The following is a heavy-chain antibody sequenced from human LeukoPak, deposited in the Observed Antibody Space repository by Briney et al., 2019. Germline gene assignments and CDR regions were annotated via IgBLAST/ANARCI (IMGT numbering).Heavy chain of an antibody. J-gene: IGHJ5*02. Sequence: SETLSLTCTVSGGSISGYSWSWIRQPPGKGLECIGYIYYSGSTNYNPSLKSRVTMSVDTSKNQFSLSLSSVTAADTAVYYCARAKLRNWFDPWGQRTLVTVSS. CDR3: ARAKLRNWFDP. CDR2: IYYSGST. D-gene: IGHD1-1*01. V-gene: IGHV4-59*01. CDR1: GGSISGYS.